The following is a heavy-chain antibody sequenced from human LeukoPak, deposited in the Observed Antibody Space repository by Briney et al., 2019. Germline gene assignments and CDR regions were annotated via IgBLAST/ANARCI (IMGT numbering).Heavy chain of an antibody. Sequence: PGGSLRLSCAASGFTFDDYAMHWVRQAPGKGLEWVSGISWNSGSIGYADSVKGRFTISRDNAKNSLYLQMNSLRAEDTALYYCAKDFGYDILTGYRDYWGQGTLVTVSS. CDR2: ISWNSGSI. CDR3: AKDFGYDILTGYRDY. J-gene: IGHJ4*02. CDR1: GFTFDDYA. V-gene: IGHV3-9*01. D-gene: IGHD3-9*01.